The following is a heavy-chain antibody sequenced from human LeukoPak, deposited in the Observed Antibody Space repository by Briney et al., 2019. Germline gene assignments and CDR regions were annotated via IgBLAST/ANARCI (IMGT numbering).Heavy chain of an antibody. Sequence: SETLSLTCTVSSGSISNSNYYWGWIRQPPGKGLEWIGSIFYSGSTDYNPSLKSRVTISVDTSKNQFSLKLNSVTAADTAVYYCARHEGYYGSGSYHDDYWGQGTLVTVSS. J-gene: IGHJ4*02. CDR2: IFYSGST. V-gene: IGHV4-39*01. CDR1: SGSISNSNYY. CDR3: ARHEGYYGSGSYHDDY. D-gene: IGHD3-10*01.